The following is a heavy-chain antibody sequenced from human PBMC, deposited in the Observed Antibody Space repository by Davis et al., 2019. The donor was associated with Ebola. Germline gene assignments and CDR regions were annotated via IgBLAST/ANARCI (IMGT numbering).Heavy chain of an antibody. CDR2: ISGSAGST. CDR1: GFTFSSYA. CDR3: AKRSSGCHQD. Sequence: GESLKISCAASGFTFSSYAMSWVRQAPGKGLEWVSAISGSAGSTYYADSVKGRFSISRDNSKNTLYLQMNSLGAEDTAVYYCAKRSSGCHQDWSQGTLVTVSS. V-gene: IGHV3-23*01. J-gene: IGHJ4*02. D-gene: IGHD6-19*01.